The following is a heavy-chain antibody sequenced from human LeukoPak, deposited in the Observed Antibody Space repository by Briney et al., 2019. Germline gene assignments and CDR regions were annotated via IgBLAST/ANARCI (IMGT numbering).Heavy chain of an antibody. V-gene: IGHV3-43D*03. Sequence: GGSLRLSCAASGFTFDDYAMHWVCHAPGKGLEWVSLINWSGGSTYYTDSVKGRFTISRDNIKNSLYLQMNSLRPEDTALYYCAKATKIYNSPFDYCGQGTLVTVSS. CDR2: INWSGGST. D-gene: IGHD1-1*01. CDR3: AKATKIYNSPFDY. CDR1: GFTFDDYA. J-gene: IGHJ4*02.